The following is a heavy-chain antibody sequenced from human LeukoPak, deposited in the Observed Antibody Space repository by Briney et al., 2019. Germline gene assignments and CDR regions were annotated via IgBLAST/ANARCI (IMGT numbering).Heavy chain of an antibody. CDR2: IYYTGST. CDR1: GGSISNYY. J-gene: IGHJ5*02. V-gene: IGHV4-59*01. CDR3: ARGYSSSGWFDP. Sequence: SETLSLTCTVSGGSISNYYWSWIRQPPGKGLEWIGYIYYTGSTNYNPSLKSRVTISVDTSKNQFSLKLSSVTAADTALYYCARGYSSSGWFDPWGQGTRVIVSS. D-gene: IGHD6-6*01.